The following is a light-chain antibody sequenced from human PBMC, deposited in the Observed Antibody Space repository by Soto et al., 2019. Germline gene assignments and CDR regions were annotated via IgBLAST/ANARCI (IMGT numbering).Light chain of an antibody. CDR1: QSLLFRSNNKNY. CDR3: QQFYSSPIT. J-gene: IGKJ5*01. CDR2: WAS. V-gene: IGKV4-1*01. Sequence: DIVMTQSPDSLAVSLGERATINCRSSQSLLFRSNNKNYLAWYQLKPGQPPKLLIYWASTRESGVPDRISARGSGTDFTLTISSLQAEDVAVYYCQQFYSSPITFGQGTRLEIK.